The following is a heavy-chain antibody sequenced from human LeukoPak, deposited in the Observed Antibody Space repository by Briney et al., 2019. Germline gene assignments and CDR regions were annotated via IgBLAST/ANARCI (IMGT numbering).Heavy chain of an antibody. D-gene: IGHD6-19*01. V-gene: IGHV1-18*01. CDR2: ISAYNGNT. CDR3: ARGVSSGWFYYFDY. CDR1: GYTFTSYG. J-gene: IGHJ4*02. Sequence: ASVTVSYKASGYTFTSYGISWVRQAPGQGLEWMGWISAYNGNTNYAQKLQGRVTMTTDTSTSTAYMELRSLGSDDTAVYYCARGVSSGWFYYFDYWGQGTLVTVSS.